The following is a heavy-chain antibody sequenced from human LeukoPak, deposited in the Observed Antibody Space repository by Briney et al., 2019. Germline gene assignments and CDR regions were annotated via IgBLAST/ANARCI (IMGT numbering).Heavy chain of an antibody. J-gene: IGHJ4*02. CDR3: ARAVSSGYYTN. D-gene: IGHD3-22*01. Sequence: TGGSLRLSCAASGFTFSSYSMNWVRQAPGKGLEWVSSISSSSSYIYYADSVKGRFTISRDNTKNSLYLQMNSLRAEDTAVYYCARAVSSGYYTNWGQGTLVTVSS. CDR1: GFTFSSYS. CDR2: ISSSSSYI. V-gene: IGHV3-21*01.